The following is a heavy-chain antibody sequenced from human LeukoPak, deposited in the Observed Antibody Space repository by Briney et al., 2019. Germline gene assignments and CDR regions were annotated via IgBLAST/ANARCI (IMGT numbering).Heavy chain of an antibody. CDR2: ISYDGSNK. V-gene: IGHV3-30-3*01. D-gene: IGHD2-21*01. CDR3: ARHSYSIDY. CDR1: GFTFSNYA. Sequence: GGSLRLSCAASGFTFSNYAMSWVRQAPGKGLEWVAVISYDGSNKFYAGSVKGRFTISRDNSKNTLYLQMNSLRPEDTAVYYCARHSYSIDYWGQGTLVTVSS. J-gene: IGHJ4*02.